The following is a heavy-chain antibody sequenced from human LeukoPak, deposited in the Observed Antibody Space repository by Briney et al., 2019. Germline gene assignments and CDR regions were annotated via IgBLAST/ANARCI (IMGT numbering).Heavy chain of an antibody. CDR2: IKGSGSET. J-gene: IGHJ4*02. V-gene: IGHV3-23*01. CDR1: GFTFNSYA. D-gene: IGHD3-3*01. CDR3: AKDRLRFLIPHD. Sequence: GGSLRLSCAGSGFTFNSYAMSWVRQAPGKGLEWVCGIKGSGSETFYADSVKGRFTISRDNSVNTLYLQMNSLRVEDTALYYCAKDRLRFLIPHDWGQGTLVTVSS.